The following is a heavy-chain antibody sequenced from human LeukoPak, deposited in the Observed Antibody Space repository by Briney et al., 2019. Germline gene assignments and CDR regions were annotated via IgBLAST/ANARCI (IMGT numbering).Heavy chain of an antibody. CDR2: INSDGSST. D-gene: IGHD2-21*02. CDR3: ARARGCGGDCYSFDY. J-gene: IGHJ4*02. Sequence: GGSLRLSCAASGFTFSSYWMHWVRQAPGKGLVWVSRINSDGSSTTYADSVKGRFTISRDNAKNTLYLQMDSLRVEDTAVYYCARARGCGGDCYSFDYWGQGTLVTVSS. CDR1: GFTFSSYW. V-gene: IGHV3-74*01.